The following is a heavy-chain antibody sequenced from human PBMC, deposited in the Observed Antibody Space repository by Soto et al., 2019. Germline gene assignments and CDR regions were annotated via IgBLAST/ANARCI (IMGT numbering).Heavy chain of an antibody. CDR2: ISSSGSTI. V-gene: IGHV3-11*01. D-gene: IGHD2-2*01. J-gene: IGHJ6*03. Sequence: QVQLVKSGGGLVKPGGSLRLSCAASGFTFSDYYMSWIRQAPGKGLEWVSYISSSGSTIYYADSVKGRFTISRDNAKNSLYLQMNSLRAEDTAVYYCARNPGVPADENCYCYMDVWGKGTTVTVSS. CDR3: ARNPGVPADENCYCYMDV. CDR1: GFTFSDYY.